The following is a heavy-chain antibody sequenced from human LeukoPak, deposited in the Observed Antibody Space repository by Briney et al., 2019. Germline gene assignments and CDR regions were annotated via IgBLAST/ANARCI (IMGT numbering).Heavy chain of an antibody. J-gene: IGHJ4*02. CDR2: IKQDGSEK. D-gene: IGHD1-14*01. CDR3: ARDAEPLGLDY. CDR1: GFTFRTYW. Sequence: GGSLRLSCAASGFTFRTYWMSWVRQAPGKGLEWVAKIKQDGSEKYYVDSVKGRFTISRDNAKNSLYLQMNSLRAEDTAVYYCARDAEPLGLDYWGQGTLVTVSS. V-gene: IGHV3-7*03.